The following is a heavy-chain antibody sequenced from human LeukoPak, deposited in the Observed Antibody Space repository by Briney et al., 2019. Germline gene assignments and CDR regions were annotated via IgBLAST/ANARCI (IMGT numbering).Heavy chain of an antibody. J-gene: IGHJ4*02. D-gene: IGHD3-22*01. Sequence: PSETLSLTCTVSGGSIRSYYWSWIRQSPGKGLEWIGYIYYSGSTNYNPSLKSRVTISVDTSKNQFSLKLSSVTAADTAVYYCTSSGYQDPFDYWGQGTLVTVSS. CDR3: TSSGYQDPFDY. CDR1: GGSIRSYY. CDR2: IYYSGST. V-gene: IGHV4-59*01.